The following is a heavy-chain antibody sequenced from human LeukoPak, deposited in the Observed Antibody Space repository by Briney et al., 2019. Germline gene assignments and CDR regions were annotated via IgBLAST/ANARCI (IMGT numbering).Heavy chain of an antibody. CDR3: ARDTIDRDGYNFFLDY. V-gene: IGHV4-4*07. CDR2: IYTSGST. CDR1: GGSISSYY. Sequence: SETLSLTCTVSGGSISSYYWSWIRQPAGKGLEWIGRIYTSGSTNYNPSLKSRVTMSVDTSKNQFSLKLSSVTAADTAVYYCARDTIDRDGYNFFLDYWGQGTLVTVSS. D-gene: IGHD5-12*01. J-gene: IGHJ4*02.